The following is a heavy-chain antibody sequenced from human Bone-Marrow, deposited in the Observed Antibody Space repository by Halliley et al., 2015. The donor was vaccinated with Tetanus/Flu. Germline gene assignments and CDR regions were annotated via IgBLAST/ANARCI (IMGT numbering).Heavy chain of an antibody. J-gene: IGHJ3*01. D-gene: IGHD3-10*01. V-gene: IGHV4-31*02. CDR3: ARAFRPTGGRPGEAFDV. Sequence: GFIHYSGYTSYNPSLKSRSSISADISKNQISLRLSSVTVADTAVYFCARAFRPTGGRPGEAFDVWGQGTKVTVSS. CDR2: IHYSGYT.